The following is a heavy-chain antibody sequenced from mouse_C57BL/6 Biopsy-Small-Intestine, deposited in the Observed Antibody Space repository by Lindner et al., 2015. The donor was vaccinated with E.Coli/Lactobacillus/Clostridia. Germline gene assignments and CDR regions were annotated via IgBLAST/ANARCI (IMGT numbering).Heavy chain of an antibody. J-gene: IGHJ1*03. CDR3: ARFSLYGSSYWYFDV. CDR2: IYPGDGDT. D-gene: IGHD2-10*02. Sequence: VQLQESGAELVKPGASVKISCKASGYAFSRYWMNWVKQRPGKGLEWIGQIYPGDGDTNYNGKFKGKATLTADKSSSTAYMQLSSLTSEDSAVYFCARFSLYGSSYWYFDVWGTGTTVTVSS. V-gene: IGHV1-80*01. CDR1: GYAFSRYW.